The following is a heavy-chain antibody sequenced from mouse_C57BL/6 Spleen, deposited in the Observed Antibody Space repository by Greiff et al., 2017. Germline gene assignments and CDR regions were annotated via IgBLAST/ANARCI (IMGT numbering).Heavy chain of an antibody. J-gene: IGHJ4*01. CDR3: ARNYDEGYYAMDY. D-gene: IGHD2-4*01. CDR2: INPGSGGT. Sequence: QVQLQQSGAELVRPGTSVKVSCKASGYAFTNYWIEWVKQRPGQGLEWIGVINPGSGGTNYNEKFKGKATLTADKSSSTAYMQLSSLTSEDSAVXYCARNYDEGYYAMDYWGQGTSVTVSS. V-gene: IGHV1-54*01. CDR1: GYAFTNYW.